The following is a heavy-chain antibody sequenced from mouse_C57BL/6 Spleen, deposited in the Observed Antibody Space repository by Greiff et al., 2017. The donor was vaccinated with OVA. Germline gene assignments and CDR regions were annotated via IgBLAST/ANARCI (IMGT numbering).Heavy chain of an antibody. Sequence: QSGGGLVQPGGSLKLSCVASGFTFSNYWMNWVRQSPEKGLEWVAQIRLKSDNNATPYAVSVQGRFTISRDDSKSSVYLQMNNLRAEDTVIYYCTGGITTVVGDYFDYWGQGTTLTVSS. CDR1: GFTFSNYW. D-gene: IGHD1-1*01. V-gene: IGHV6-3*01. CDR3: TGGITTVVGDYFDY. J-gene: IGHJ2*01. CDR2: IRLKSDNNAT.